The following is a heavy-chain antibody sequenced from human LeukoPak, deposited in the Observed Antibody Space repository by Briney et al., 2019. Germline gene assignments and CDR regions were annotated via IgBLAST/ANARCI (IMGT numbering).Heavy chain of an antibody. D-gene: IGHD5-12*01. J-gene: IGHJ1*01. Sequence: PGGSLRLSCGASGFTFRGYAMSRVRQAPGKGLEWVSGISESSRFIHHADSVKGRFTISRDDSTNTLHLQMNSLKAEDTAVYYCAKSAYAGYDWGYMGQSWGQGTLVTVSS. CDR2: ISESSRFI. V-gene: IGHV3-23*01. CDR1: GFTFRGYA. CDR3: AKSAYAGYDWGYMGQS.